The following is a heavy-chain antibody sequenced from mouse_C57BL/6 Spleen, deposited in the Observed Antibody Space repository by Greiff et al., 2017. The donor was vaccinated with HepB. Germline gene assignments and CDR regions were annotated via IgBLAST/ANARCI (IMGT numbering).Heavy chain of an antibody. D-gene: IGHD1-1*01. J-gene: IGHJ2*01. Sequence: VQLQQSGPVLVKPGASVKMSCKASGYTFTDYYMNWVKQSHGKSLEWIGVINPYNGGTSYNQKFKGKATLTVDKSSSTAYMELNSLTSEDSAVYYCARSGYGSDYFDYWGQGTTLTVSS. CDR3: ARSGYGSDYFDY. CDR1: GYTFTDYY. V-gene: IGHV1-19*01. CDR2: INPYNGGT.